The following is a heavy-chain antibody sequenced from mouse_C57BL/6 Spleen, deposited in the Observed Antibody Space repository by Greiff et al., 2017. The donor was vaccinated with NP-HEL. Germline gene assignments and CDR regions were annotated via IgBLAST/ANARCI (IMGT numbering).Heavy chain of an antibody. V-gene: IGHV1-85*01. D-gene: IGHD1-1*01. CDR1: GYTFTSYD. CDR3: AGSPLYYGSSYWYFDV. CDR2: IYPRDGST. J-gene: IGHJ1*03. Sequence: VQLQQSGPELVKPGASVKLSCKASGYTFTSYDINWVKQRPGQGLEWIGWIYPRDGSTKYNEKFKGKATLTVDTSSSTAYMELHSLTSVDSAVYFCAGSPLYYGSSYWYFDVWGTGTTVTVSS.